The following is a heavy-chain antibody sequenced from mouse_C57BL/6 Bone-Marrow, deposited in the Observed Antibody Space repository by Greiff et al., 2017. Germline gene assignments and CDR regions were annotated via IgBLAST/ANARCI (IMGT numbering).Heavy chain of an antibody. CDR2: IDPSDSYT. CDR1: GYTFTSYW. D-gene: IGHD1-1*01. Sequence: QVQLQQPGAELVMPGASVKLSCKASGYTFTSYWMHWVKQMPGQGLEWIGEIDPSDSYTNYNQKFKGKSTLTVDKSSSTAYMQLSSRTSEDSAVYYCARDATVVAPYAMDYWGQGTSVTVSS. CDR3: ARDATVVAPYAMDY. J-gene: IGHJ4*01. V-gene: IGHV1-69*01.